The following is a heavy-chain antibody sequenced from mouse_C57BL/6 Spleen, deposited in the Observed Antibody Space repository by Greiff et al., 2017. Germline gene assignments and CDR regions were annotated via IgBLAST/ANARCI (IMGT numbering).Heavy chain of an antibody. V-gene: IGHV1-22*01. D-gene: IGHD2-5*01. CDR3: ARDYYSNFAWFAY. Sequence: VQLQQSGPELVKPGASVKMSCKASGYTFTDYNMHWVKQSHGKSLEWIGYINPNNGGTSYNQQFKGKATLTVNKSSSTAYMELRSLTSEDSAVYYCARDYYSNFAWFAYWGQGTLVTGSA. J-gene: IGHJ3*01. CDR2: INPNNGGT. CDR1: GYTFTDYN.